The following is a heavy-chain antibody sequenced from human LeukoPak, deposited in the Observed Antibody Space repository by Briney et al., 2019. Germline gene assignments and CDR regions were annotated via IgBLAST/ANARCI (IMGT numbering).Heavy chain of an antibody. CDR1: GFTVSSNY. Sequence: PGGSLRLSCADSGFTVSSNYMRWGRQAPGKGLEWVSVIYSGGSTHYADSVKGRFTISRDNSKNTLYLQMNSLRAEDTAVYYCARDRLHHDSLTGYPADWGQGTLVTVSS. V-gene: IGHV3-66*01. J-gene: IGHJ4*02. CDR3: ARDRLHHDSLTGYPAD. D-gene: IGHD3-9*01. CDR2: IYSGGST.